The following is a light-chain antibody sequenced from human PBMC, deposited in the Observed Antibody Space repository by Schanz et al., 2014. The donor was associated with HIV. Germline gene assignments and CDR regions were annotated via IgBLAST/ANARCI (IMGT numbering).Light chain of an antibody. CDR2: DVS. CDR3: SSYTTNRTMA. J-gene: IGLJ2*01. CDR1: SSDVRGYNY. Sequence: QSALTQPASVSGSPGQSITISCTGTSSDVRGYNYFSRYLQHPGKAPKLMIYDVSNRPSGVSNRFSGSKSGNTASLTISGLQADDEGDYYCSSYTTNRTMAFGGGTKLTVL. V-gene: IGLV2-14*03.